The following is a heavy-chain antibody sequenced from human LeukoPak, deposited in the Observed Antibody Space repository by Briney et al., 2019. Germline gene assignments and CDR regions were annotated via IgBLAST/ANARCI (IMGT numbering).Heavy chain of an antibody. J-gene: IGHJ4*02. Sequence: PGGSLRLSCAASGSTFSSYSMNWVRQAPGKGLEWVSYISSSSSTIYYADSVKGRFTISRDNAKNSLYLQMNSLRAEDTAVYYCARDRGWVYFDYWGQGTLVTVSS. V-gene: IGHV3-48*01. D-gene: IGHD2-8*01. CDR1: GSTFSSYS. CDR2: ISSSSSTI. CDR3: ARDRGWVYFDY.